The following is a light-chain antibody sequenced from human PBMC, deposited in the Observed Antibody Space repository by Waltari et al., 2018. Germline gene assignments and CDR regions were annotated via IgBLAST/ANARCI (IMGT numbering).Light chain of an antibody. J-gene: IGKJ1*01. Sequence: MTQSPGTLSASPGESVTLSCRASQTVSSNLVWYKQIPGQPPRVLIYGASTRATGVPARFSGSGSATEFTLTISSLQSEDFAVYFCQQYNHWPWTFGQGTKVEVK. CDR3: QQYNHWPWT. CDR2: GAS. CDR1: QTVSSN. V-gene: IGKV3-15*01.